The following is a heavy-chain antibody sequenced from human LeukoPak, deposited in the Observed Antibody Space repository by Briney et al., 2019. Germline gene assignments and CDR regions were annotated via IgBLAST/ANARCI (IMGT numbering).Heavy chain of an antibody. D-gene: IGHD2-15*01. CDR2: VHYSGST. V-gene: IGHV4-39*07. J-gene: IGHJ4*02. CDR1: GVSISSGDYY. CDR3: VTNSIGYCSGGNCYQVSDS. Sequence: PSETLSLTCTVSGVSISSGDYYWSWIRQPPGKGLEWIGSVHYSGSTYYNPSLKSRVTISVDKSKKQFSLKLSSVTAADTAVYYCVTNSIGYCSGGNCYQVSDSWGQGSLVTVSS.